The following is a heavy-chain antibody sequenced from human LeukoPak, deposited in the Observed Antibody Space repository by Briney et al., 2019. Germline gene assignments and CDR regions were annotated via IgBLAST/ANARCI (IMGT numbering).Heavy chain of an antibody. CDR2: ISPEGSDK. J-gene: IGHJ4*02. CDR1: GFSFSGYW. D-gene: IGHD2-2*01. Sequence: GGSLRLSCAASGFSFSGYWMRWVRQAPGKGLEWVANISPEGSDKYYKDSVKGRFTVSRDNAKDSLYLQMNSLRAEDTAVYYCARGYSSTLFDYWGQGTLVTVSS. V-gene: IGHV3-7*03. CDR3: ARGYSSTLFDY.